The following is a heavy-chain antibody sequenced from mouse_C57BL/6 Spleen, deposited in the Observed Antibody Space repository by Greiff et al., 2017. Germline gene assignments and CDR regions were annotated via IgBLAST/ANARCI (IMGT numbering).Heavy chain of an antibody. J-gene: IGHJ4*01. D-gene: IGHD3-2*02. V-gene: IGHV1-66*01. CDR3: ASPSRQLRDAMDY. Sequence: VQLQQSGPELVKPGASVKISCKASGYSFTSYYIHWVKQRPGQGLEWIGWIYPGSGNTKYNEKFKGKATLTADTSSSTAYMQLSSLTSEDSAVYYCASPSRQLRDAMDYWGQGTSVTVSS. CDR1: GYSFTSYY. CDR2: IYPGSGNT.